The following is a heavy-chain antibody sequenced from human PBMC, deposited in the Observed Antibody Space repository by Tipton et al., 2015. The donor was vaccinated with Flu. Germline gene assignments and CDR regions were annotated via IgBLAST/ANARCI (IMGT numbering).Heavy chain of an antibody. V-gene: IGHV4-4*09. CDR1: GGSIGSYY. J-gene: IGHJ5*02. D-gene: IGHD4-11*01. Sequence: TLSLTCTVSGGSIGSYYWNWIRQSPGKGLEWIGYIYNNAYTKYSPSLESRVTISVDSSKNQFSLRLYSVTAADTAVYYCARRDYSNYVSEPKNWFDPWGQGTLVTVSS. CDR2: IYNNAYT. CDR3: ARRDYSNYVSEPKNWFDP.